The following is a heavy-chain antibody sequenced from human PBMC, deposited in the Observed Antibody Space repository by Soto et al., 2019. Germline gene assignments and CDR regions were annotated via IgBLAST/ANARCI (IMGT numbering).Heavy chain of an antibody. CDR2: IIPLFGTA. CDR1: GGTFSTYA. Sequence: QVQLEQSVAEVKQPGSSVKVSCKTSGGTFSTYASNWVRQAPGQGLEWMGAIIPLFGTADYSQKFQGRVTIIADEAKSTADMELSSLRSADTAVYFCARPKGTYSSVYYFLDFRGQGPMVTVYS. CDR3: ARPKGTYSSVYYFLDF. D-gene: IGHD6-19*01. V-gene: IGHV1-69*01. J-gene: IGHJ4*02.